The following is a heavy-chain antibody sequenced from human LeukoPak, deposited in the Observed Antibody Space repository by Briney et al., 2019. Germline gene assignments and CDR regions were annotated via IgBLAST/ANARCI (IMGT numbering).Heavy chain of an antibody. Sequence: GGSLRLSCAASGFTFSSYGMHWVRQAPGKGLEWVAFIRYDGSNKYYADSVKGRFTISRDNSKNTLYLQMNSLRAEDTAVYYCAFGGDSSGYIDYWGQGTLVTVSS. V-gene: IGHV3-30*02. CDR1: GFTFSSYG. CDR3: AFGGDSSGYIDY. J-gene: IGHJ4*02. D-gene: IGHD3-22*01. CDR2: IRYDGSNK.